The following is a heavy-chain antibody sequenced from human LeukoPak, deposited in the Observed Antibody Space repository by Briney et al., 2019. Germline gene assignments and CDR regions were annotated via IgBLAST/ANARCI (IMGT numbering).Heavy chain of an antibody. Sequence: ASVKVSCKASGYTFTSYAMNWVRQAPGQGLEWMGWINTNTGNPTYAQGFTGRFVISLDTSVSTAYLQISSLTAEDTAVYYCARDSGRLKPRDFDYWGQGTLVTVSS. J-gene: IGHJ4*02. CDR1: GYTFTSYA. CDR2: INTNTGNP. V-gene: IGHV7-4-1*02. CDR3: ARDSGRLKPRDFDY. D-gene: IGHD1-26*01.